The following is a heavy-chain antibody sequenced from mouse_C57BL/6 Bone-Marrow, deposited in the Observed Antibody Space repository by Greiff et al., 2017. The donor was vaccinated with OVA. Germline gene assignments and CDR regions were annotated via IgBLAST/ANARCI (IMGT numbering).Heavy chain of an antibody. CDR1: GYTFTGYW. CDR3: ARYYGNAWFAY. CDR2: ILPGSGST. J-gene: IGHJ3*01. D-gene: IGHD2-1*01. Sequence: QVHVKQSGAELMQPGASVKLSCKATGYTFTGYWIEWVKQRPGHGLEWIGEILPGSGSTNYNEKFKGKATFTADTSSNTAYMQLSSLTTEDSAIYYCARYYGNAWFAYWGQGTLVTVSA. V-gene: IGHV1-9*01.